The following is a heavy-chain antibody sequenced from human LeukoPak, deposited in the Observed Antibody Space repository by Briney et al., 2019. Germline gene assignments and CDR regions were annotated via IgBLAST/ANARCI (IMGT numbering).Heavy chain of an antibody. CDR2: IIPILGIA. D-gene: IGHD4-11*01. Sequence: SVKVSCKASGGTFSSYTISWVRQAPGQGLEWMGRIIPILGIANYAQKFQGRVTIAADKSTSTAYMELSSLRSEDTAVYYCARATTVTVVGGDYWGQGTLVTVSS. J-gene: IGHJ4*02. CDR3: ARATTVTVVGGDY. CDR1: GGTFSSYT. V-gene: IGHV1-69*02.